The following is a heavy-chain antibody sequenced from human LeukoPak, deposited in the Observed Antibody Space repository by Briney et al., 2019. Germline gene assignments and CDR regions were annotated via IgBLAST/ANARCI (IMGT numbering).Heavy chain of an antibody. V-gene: IGHV4-39*01. J-gene: IGHJ4*02. D-gene: IGHD3-10*01. CDR2: INLSGDT. CDR3: ARSALDTSGSYYNPQPFVY. CDR1: GGSISSTSYY. Sequence: SETPSHSSTEPGGSISSTSYYWACTRQPPGKGLEWHVSINLSGDTFYIPALKSRVTMSVDTSKSQFSLKLSSMPSADTAVYYCARSALDTSGSYYNPQPFVYWGQGALVTVSS.